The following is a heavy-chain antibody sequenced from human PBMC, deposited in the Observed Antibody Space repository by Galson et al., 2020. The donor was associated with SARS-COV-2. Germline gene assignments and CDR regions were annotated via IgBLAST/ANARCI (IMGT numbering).Heavy chain of an antibody. CDR3: ASGGYTTGWGAFDI. Sequence: GGSLRLSCAASGFSFRTSGIHWVRQAPGKGLEWVSYISTRSNYIYYADSVKGRFTISRDNAKNSLLLQMNSLRVEDTAVYYCASGGYTTGWGAFDIWGQGTKVTVSS. J-gene: IGHJ3*02. V-gene: IGHV3-21*01. CDR1: GFSFRTSG. D-gene: IGHD2-8*02. CDR2: ISTRSNYI.